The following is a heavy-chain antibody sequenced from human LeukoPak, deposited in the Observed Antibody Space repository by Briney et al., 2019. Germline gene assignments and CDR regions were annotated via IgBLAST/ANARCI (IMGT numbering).Heavy chain of an antibody. CDR2: IYYSGST. CDR1: GGSISSYY. V-gene: IGHV4-59*01. Sequence: SETLSLICTVSGGSISSYYWSWIRQPPGKGLEWIGYIYYSGSTNYNPSLKSRVTISVDTSKNQFSLKLSSVTAADTAVYYCARGWITVVNNDAFDIWGQGTMVTVSS. D-gene: IGHD4-23*01. J-gene: IGHJ3*02. CDR3: ARGWITVVNNDAFDI.